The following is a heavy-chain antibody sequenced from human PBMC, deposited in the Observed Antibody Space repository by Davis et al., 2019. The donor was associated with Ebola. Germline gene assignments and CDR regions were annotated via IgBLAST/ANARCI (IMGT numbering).Heavy chain of an antibody. D-gene: IGHD3-16*01. V-gene: IGHV3-7*01. J-gene: IGHJ6*02. Sequence: GGSLRLSCAASGFTFSSYWMSWVRQAPGKGLEWVANIKQDGSEKYYVDSVKGRFTISRDNSKNTIYLQMNSLRAEDTAVYYCARHYVYDYYMGLDVWGQGTTVTVSS. CDR3: ARHYVYDYYMGLDV. CDR1: GFTFSSYW. CDR2: IKQDGSEK.